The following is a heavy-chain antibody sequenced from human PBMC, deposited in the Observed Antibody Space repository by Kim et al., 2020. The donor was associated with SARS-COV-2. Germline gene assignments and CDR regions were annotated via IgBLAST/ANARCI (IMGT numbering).Heavy chain of an antibody. D-gene: IGHD3-22*01. Sequence: SETLSLTCIVSGGSISSGGYYWSWIRQHTGKGLEWIGYIYYSVSTYYNPSLESRVTISVDTSKNQFFLKLSSGTAADTAVYYCARAGEDYDSSGYYYEGCYFDYWGQGTLVTVSS. V-gene: IGHV4-31*03. CDR2: IYYSVST. J-gene: IGHJ4*02. CDR1: GGSISSGGYY. CDR3: ARAGEDYDSSGYYYEGCYFDY.